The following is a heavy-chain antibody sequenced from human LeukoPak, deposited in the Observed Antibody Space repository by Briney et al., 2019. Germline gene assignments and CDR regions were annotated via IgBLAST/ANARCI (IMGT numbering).Heavy chain of an antibody. D-gene: IGHD6-19*01. J-gene: IGHJ4*02. CDR1: GYILSDYF. CDR2: LNEEGSEK. Sequence: GGSLRLSRAFTGYILSDYFLHWVRQARAKGREGVANLNEEGSEKHYVDTLKGRFTINRHNPDHSLYLDMNIQRAEDTTAYYCAKGGAGYYFDSWGQGTLLTVSS. V-gene: IGHV3-7*01. CDR3: AKGGAGYYFDS.